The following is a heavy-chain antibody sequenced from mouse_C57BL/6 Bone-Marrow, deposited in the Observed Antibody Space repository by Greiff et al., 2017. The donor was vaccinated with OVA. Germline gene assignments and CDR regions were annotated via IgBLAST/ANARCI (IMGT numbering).Heavy chain of an antibody. J-gene: IGHJ2*01. V-gene: IGHV1-54*01. CDR1: GYAFTNYL. Sequence: VQLQQSGAELVRPGTSVKVSCKASGYAFTNYLIEWVKQRPGQGLEWIGVINPGSGGTNYNEKFKGKATLTADKSSSTAYMQLSSLTSEDSAVYFCARLHGSGYWGQGTTLTVSS. CDR2: INPGSGGT. CDR3: ARLHGSGY. D-gene: IGHD1-1*01.